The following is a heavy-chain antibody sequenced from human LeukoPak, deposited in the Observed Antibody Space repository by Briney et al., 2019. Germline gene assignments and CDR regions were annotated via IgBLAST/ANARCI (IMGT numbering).Heavy chain of an antibody. V-gene: IGHV3-11*01. Sequence: GGSLRLSCAASGFTFSDYYMSWIRQAPGKGLEWVSYISSSGSTIYYADSVKGRFTISRDNSKNTLYLQMNSLRAEDTAVYYCAKEYSGYDFDYWGQGTLVTVSS. D-gene: IGHD5-12*01. J-gene: IGHJ4*02. CDR1: GFTFSDYY. CDR2: ISSSGSTI. CDR3: AKEYSGYDFDY.